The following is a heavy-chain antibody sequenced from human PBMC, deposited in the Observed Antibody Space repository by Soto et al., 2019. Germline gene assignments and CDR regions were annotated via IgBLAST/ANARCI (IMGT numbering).Heavy chain of an antibody. CDR1: GGSISTGDYY. V-gene: IGHV4-31*03. CDR2: SHHTGPT. D-gene: IGHD2-8*01. Sequence: TLSLTCTVSGGSISTGDYYWTCIRQLPGRGLEWIAYSHHTGPTYYNPSLKSRITISVDTSKNQFSLKLSSVTAADTAVYFCAGKPNALSYFDYWGQGALVTVSS. J-gene: IGHJ4*02. CDR3: AGKPNALSYFDY.